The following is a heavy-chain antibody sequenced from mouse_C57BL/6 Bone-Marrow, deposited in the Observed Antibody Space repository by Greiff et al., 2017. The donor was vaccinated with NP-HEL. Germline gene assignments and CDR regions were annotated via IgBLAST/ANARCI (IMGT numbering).Heavy chain of an antibody. D-gene: IGHD2-14*01. CDR1: GYTFTSYW. J-gene: IGHJ1*03. CDR3: ARWVLDWYFDV. CDR2: IDPSDSYT. V-gene: IGHV1-69*01. Sequence: VQLQQSGAELVMPGASVKLSCKASGYTFTSYWMHWVKQRPGQGLEWIGEIDPSDSYTNYNQKVKGKSTLTVDKSSSTAYMPLSSLTSEDSAVYYCARWVLDWYFDVWGTGTTVTVSS.